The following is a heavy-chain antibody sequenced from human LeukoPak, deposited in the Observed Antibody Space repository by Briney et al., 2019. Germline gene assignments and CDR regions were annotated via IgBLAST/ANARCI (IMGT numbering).Heavy chain of an antibody. J-gene: IGHJ4*02. CDR1: GGSISSSSCY. D-gene: IGHD3-10*01. Sequence: PSETLSLTCTVSGGSISSSSCYWGWIRQPPGKGLEWIGSIYYSGSTYYNPSLKSRVTISVDTSKNQFSLKLSSVTAADTAVYYCASVGWGVFDYWGQGTLVTVSS. CDR3: ASVGWGVFDY. V-gene: IGHV4-39*01. CDR2: IYYSGST.